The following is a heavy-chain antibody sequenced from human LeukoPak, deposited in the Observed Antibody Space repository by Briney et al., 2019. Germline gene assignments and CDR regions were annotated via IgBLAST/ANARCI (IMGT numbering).Heavy chain of an antibody. V-gene: IGHV3-72*01. CDR1: GFSFSNAW. Sequence: GGSLRLSCAASGFSFSNAWMSWVRQAPGKGLEWVGRIRNKANSYTTEYAASVKGRFTISRDDSMNSLYLQMNSLKTEDMAVYYCASLGYCRAGSCYRGGYWGQGTLVTVSS. D-gene: IGHD2-15*01. CDR2: IRNKANSYTT. J-gene: IGHJ4*02. CDR3: ASLGYCRAGSCYRGGY.